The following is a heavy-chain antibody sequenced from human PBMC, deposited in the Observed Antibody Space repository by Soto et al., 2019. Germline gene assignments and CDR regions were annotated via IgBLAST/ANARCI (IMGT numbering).Heavy chain of an antibody. CDR3: ASTFTNFGVVPPGEYYYGMDV. V-gene: IGHV4-61*01. Sequence: PSETLSLTCTVSGDSVSSGSYYWSWIRQPPGKGLEWIGYIYYNENTNYNPSVKSRVTISVDTSKNQFSLKLSSVTAADTAVYYCASTFTNFGVVPPGEYYYGMDVWGQGTTVTVSS. CDR2: IYYNENT. D-gene: IGHD3-3*01. J-gene: IGHJ6*02. CDR1: GDSVSSGSYY.